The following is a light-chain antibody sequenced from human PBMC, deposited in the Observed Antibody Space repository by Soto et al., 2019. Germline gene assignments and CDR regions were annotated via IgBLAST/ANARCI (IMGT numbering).Light chain of an antibody. J-gene: IGLJ2*01. Sequence: QSVLTQPPSVSGTPGQRVNMSCSGSSSNIGSKSVSWYQHLPQTAPKLLIYSNNQRPSGVPGRFSGSKSDTSASLAISGLQSDDETQYYCAAWDDSLNVLVFGGGTKLTVL. V-gene: IGLV1-44*01. CDR2: SNN. CDR1: SSNIGSKS. CDR3: AAWDDSLNVLV.